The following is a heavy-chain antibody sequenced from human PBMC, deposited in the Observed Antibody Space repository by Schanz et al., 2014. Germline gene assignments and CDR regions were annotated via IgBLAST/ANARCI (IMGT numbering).Heavy chain of an antibody. V-gene: IGHV3-21*01. Sequence: VQLVESGGGVVQFGRSLRLSCVASGFTFSSNHMSWVRQAPGKGLEWVSSISSSSSYIYYADSVKGRFTVSRDNARNSLYLHMNTLGAEDTAVYYCARDGDRFYHNYYMDVWGKGTTVTVSS. CDR1: GFTFSSNH. CDR3: ARDGDRFYHNYYMDV. CDR2: ISSSSSYI. J-gene: IGHJ6*03. D-gene: IGHD4-17*01.